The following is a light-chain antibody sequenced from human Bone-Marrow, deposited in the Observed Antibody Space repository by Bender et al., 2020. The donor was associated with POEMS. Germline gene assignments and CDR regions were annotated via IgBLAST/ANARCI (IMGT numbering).Light chain of an antibody. J-gene: IGLJ3*02. V-gene: IGLV2-14*03. Sequence: QSALTQPPSASGSPGQSVTISCTGTSSDVGFYNYVSWYQQHPGKVPKLIIYDVSHRPSGVSNRFSGSKSGNTASLTISGLQPEDEADYYCSSWSSSNTRVFGGGTKLTVL. CDR2: DVS. CDR1: SSDVGFYNY. CDR3: SSWSSSNTRV.